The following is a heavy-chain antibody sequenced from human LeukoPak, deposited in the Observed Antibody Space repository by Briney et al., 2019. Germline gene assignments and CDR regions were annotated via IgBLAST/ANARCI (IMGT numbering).Heavy chain of an antibody. CDR2: IKQDGSEK. CDR1: GFTFSNAW. J-gene: IGHJ3*02. Sequence: PGGSLRLSCAASGFTFSNAWMSWVRQAPGKGLEWVANIKQDGSEKYYVDSVKGRFTISRDNAKNSLYLQMNSLRAEDTAVYYCARVPEGYGGNSVAFDIWGQGTMVTVSS. V-gene: IGHV3-7*01. CDR3: ARVPEGYGGNSVAFDI. D-gene: IGHD4-23*01.